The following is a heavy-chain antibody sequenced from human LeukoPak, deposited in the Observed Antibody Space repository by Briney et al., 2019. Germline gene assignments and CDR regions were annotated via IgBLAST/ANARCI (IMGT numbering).Heavy chain of an antibody. CDR3: ATSIPVAGSLDY. Sequence: SVKVSCKASGFTFTSSAMQWVRQARRQRLEWIGWIAVRSGNTNYAQKFQERVTITRDMSTSTAYMELSSLRSEDTAVYYCATSIPVAGSLDYWGQGTLVTVSS. J-gene: IGHJ4*02. CDR2: IAVRSGNT. CDR1: GFTFTSSA. V-gene: IGHV1-58*02. D-gene: IGHD6-19*01.